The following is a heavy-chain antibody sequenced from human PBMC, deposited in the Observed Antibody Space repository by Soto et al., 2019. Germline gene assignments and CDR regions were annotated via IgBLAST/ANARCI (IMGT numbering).Heavy chain of an antibody. J-gene: IGHJ4*02. CDR1: GFVFKDSS. D-gene: IGHD3-22*01. V-gene: IGHV3-73*01. Sequence: EVLLVESGGGLVQPGGSLKLSCAASGFVFKDSSIHWVRQASGKGLEWVGRIRDRAYNYATSYAASVKGRFTISRDDSSNTAFLQMNNLKTEDTAIYYCTRLISAAQDYWGQGTRVTVSS. CDR3: TRLISAAQDY. CDR2: IRDRAYNYAT.